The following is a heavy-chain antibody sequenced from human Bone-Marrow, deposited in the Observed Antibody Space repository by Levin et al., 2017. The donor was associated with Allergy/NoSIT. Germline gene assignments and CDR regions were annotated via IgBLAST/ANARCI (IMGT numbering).Heavy chain of an antibody. D-gene: IGHD2-8*02. V-gene: IGHV1-69*13. J-gene: IGHJ4*02. CDR1: GGTFSSYA. CDR2: IIPIFGTA. Sequence: SVKVSCKASGGTFSSYAISWVRQAPGQGLEWMGGIIPIFGTANYAQKFQGRVTITADESTSTAYMELSSLRSEDTAVYYCARVPTSLLYCPFDYWGQGTLVTVSS. CDR3: ARVPTSLLYCPFDY.